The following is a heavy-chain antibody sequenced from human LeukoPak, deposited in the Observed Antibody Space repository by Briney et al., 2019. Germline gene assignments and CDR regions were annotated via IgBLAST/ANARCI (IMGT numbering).Heavy chain of an antibody. CDR2: INHSGST. D-gene: IGHD3-22*01. J-gene: IGHJ5*02. Sequence: SETLSLTCAVYGGSFSGYYWSWIRQPPGKGLEWIGEINHSGSTNYNPSLKSRVTISVDTSKNQFSLKLSSVTAADTAVYYCARGMTIVVVTNFDPWGQGALVTVSS. V-gene: IGHV4-34*01. CDR3: ARGMTIVVVTNFDP. CDR1: GGSFSGYY.